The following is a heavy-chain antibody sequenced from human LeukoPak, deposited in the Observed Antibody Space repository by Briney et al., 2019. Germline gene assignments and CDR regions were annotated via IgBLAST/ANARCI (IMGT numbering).Heavy chain of an antibody. V-gene: IGHV3-30-3*01. CDR3: ARGIQCSSTSCYAGSTFDY. D-gene: IGHD2-2*01. CDR1: GFTFSSYA. J-gene: IGHJ4*02. Sequence: GGSLRLSCAASGFTFSSYAMHWVRQAPGKGLEWVAVISYDGSNKYYADSVKGRFTISRDNSKNTLYLQMNSLRAEDTAVYYCARGIQCSSTSCYAGSTFDYWGQGTLVTVSS. CDR2: ISYDGSNK.